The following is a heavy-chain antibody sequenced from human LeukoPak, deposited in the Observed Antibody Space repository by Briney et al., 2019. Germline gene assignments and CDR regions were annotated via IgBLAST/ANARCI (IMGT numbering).Heavy chain of an antibody. V-gene: IGHV3-20*04. Sequence: GGSLRLSCAASGFTFDDYGMSWVRHAPGQGLEWVSGINLTGGSTAYADSVKGRFTISRDNAKNSLYLQMNSLRAEDTALYYCARVYELREEDYYYYYMDVWGKGTTVTVSS. D-gene: IGHD5/OR15-5a*01. CDR2: INLTGGST. CDR3: ARVYELREEDYYYYYMDV. J-gene: IGHJ6*03. CDR1: GFTFDDYG.